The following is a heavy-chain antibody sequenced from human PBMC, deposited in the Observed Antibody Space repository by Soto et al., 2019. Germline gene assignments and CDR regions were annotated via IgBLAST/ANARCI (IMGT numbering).Heavy chain of an antibody. CDR1: GDTFTRSI. V-gene: IGHV1-69*02. CDR3: ASPPAGVYVFHD. J-gene: IGHJ4*02. D-gene: IGHD2-2*01. Sequence: QVQLVQSGAEVKNPGSSVKVSCKASGDTFTRSIISWVRQVPGQRLEWMGRIIPVLGVENHAQSFQGRVMVTADTSASTAYLELSSLKSEATAIYYCASPPAGVYVFHDWGQGTLVTVSS. CDR2: IIPVLGVE.